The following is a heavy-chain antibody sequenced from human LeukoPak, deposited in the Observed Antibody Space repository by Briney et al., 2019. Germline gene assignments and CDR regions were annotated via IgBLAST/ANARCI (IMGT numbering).Heavy chain of an antibody. V-gene: IGHV4-59*12. J-gene: IGHJ6*02. D-gene: IGHD3-16*02. Sequence: SETLSLTCTVSGGSISTYYWSWIRQPPGKGLEWIGFIYYTGSTNYNPSLKSRLAISVDTSKNQFSLKLSSVTAADTAVYYCARGPPAVINPVYYYYGMDVWGQGTTVTVSS. CDR2: IYYTGST. CDR1: GGSISTYY. CDR3: ARGPPAVINPVYYYYGMDV.